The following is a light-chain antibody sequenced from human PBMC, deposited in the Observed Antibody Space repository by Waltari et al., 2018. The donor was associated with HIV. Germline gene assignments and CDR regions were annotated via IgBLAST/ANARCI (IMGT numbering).Light chain of an antibody. CDR1: SSTIGSNT. CDR3: AAWDDSLNGVV. Sequence: QSVLTQPPSASGTPGQRVTISCSGSSSTIGSNTVNWYQQLPATAPKLLIYSKNQRPSGVPNRFSGSKSGTSASLAISGLQSEDEADYYCAAWDDSLNGVVFGGGTKLTVL. CDR2: SKN. J-gene: IGLJ2*01. V-gene: IGLV1-44*01.